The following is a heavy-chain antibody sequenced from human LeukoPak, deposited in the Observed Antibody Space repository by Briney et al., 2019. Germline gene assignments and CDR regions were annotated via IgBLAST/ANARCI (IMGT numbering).Heavy chain of an antibody. D-gene: IGHD4-17*01. V-gene: IGHV3-7*01. CDR2: IKEDGSEK. J-gene: IGHJ4*02. CDR1: GFTFSTYW. CDR3: ARDKTTGDSYVDC. Sequence: PGGSLRLSCVASGFTFSTYWMSWVRQAPGKGLEWVANIKEDGSEKYYVDSVKGRFTISRDNAENTLYLQMNSLRAEDTAVYYCARDKTTGDSYVDCGGQGTLVTVSS.